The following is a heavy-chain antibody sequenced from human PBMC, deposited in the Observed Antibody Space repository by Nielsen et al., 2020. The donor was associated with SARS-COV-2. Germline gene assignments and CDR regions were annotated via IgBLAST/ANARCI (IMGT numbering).Heavy chain of an antibody. CDR3: AREGRKLPLDY. CDR1: GFTFSDYY. Sequence: GGSLRLSCAGSGFTFSDYYMSWVRQAPGKGLEWVSYITSSSTYTNYADSVKGRFTISRDNAKNSLSLQMHSLRAEDTAVYYCAREGRKLPLDYWGQGTLVTVSS. V-gene: IGHV3-11*05. CDR2: ITSSSTYT. D-gene: IGHD5-24*01. J-gene: IGHJ4*02.